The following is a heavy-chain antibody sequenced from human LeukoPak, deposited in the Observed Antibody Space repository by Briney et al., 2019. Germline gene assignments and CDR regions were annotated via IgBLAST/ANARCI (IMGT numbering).Heavy chain of an antibody. CDR2: SGST. CDR3: ARGKIEYSSSSKFDP. CDR1: GYSISSGYY. Sequence: SETLSLTCTVSGYSISSGYYWGWIRQPPGQGLEWIGSGSTYYNPSLKSRVTISVDTSKNQFSLKLSSVTAADTAVYYCARGKIEYSSSSKFDPWGQGTLVTVSS. J-gene: IGHJ5*02. D-gene: IGHD6-6*01. V-gene: IGHV4-38-2*02.